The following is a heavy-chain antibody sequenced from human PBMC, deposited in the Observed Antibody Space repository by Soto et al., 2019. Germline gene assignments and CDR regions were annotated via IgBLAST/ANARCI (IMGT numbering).Heavy chain of an antibody. CDR2: IHYSGTT. CDR3: AAGEASSRNLAPYYLDF. D-gene: IGHD6-13*01. J-gene: IGHJ4*02. Sequence: SETLSLTCSVSGGSMRNYFWTWIRQPPGKGLEWIGYIHYSGTTSFFPSYNPSLRSRVTISEDTSKNQFSLKLLSVTTADTAVYFCAAGEASSRNLAPYYLDFWGQGTLVTVSS. CDR1: GGSMRNYF. V-gene: IGHV4-59*01.